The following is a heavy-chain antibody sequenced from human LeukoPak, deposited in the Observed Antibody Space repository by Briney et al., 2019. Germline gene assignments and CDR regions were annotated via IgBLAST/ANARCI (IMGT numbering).Heavy chain of an antibody. CDR3: ARDAQRGFDYSNSLVY. Sequence: GGSLRLSCAASGFIYSHYGMHWVRQAPGKGLEWVAVIWSDGSNRFYAGSVKGRFTTSRDNSQNTLFLQMNSLRAEDTAMYYCARDAQRGFDYSNSLVYWGHGTLVTVSS. D-gene: IGHD4-11*01. CDR2: IWSDGSNR. V-gene: IGHV3-33*01. CDR1: GFIYSHYG. J-gene: IGHJ4*01.